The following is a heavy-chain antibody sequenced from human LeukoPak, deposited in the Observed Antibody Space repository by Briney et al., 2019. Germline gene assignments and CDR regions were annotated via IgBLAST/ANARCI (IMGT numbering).Heavy chain of an antibody. CDR3: ARQYLYDFWSGYYGY. D-gene: IGHD3-3*01. Sequence: ASVKVSCKASGYTFTGYYMHWVRQAPGQGLEWIGWINPNSGGTNYAQKFQGRVTMTRDTSISTAYMELSRLRSDDTAVYYCARQYLYDFWSGYYGYWGQGTLVTVSS. V-gene: IGHV1-2*02. CDR2: INPNSGGT. CDR1: GYTFTGYY. J-gene: IGHJ4*02.